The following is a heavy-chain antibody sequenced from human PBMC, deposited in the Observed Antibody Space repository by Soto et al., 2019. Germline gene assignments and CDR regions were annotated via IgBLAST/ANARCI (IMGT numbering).Heavy chain of an antibody. CDR1: GFTFSDYY. CDR2: ISSSGSTI. CDR3: ARDSLGTHSSSWYKRDAFDI. D-gene: IGHD6-13*01. J-gene: IGHJ3*02. Sequence: GGSLRLSCAASGFTFSDYYMSWIRQAPGKGLEWVSYISSSGSTIYYADSVKGRFTISRDNAKNSLYLQMNSLRAEDTAVYYCARDSLGTHSSSWYKRDAFDIWGQGTMVTVSS. V-gene: IGHV3-11*01.